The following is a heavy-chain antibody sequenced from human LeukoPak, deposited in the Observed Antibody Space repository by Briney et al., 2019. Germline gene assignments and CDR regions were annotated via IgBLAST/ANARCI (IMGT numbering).Heavy chain of an antibody. J-gene: IGHJ4*02. CDR3: ARRQGCSSTSCPPDS. CDR1: GYSFTTYW. V-gene: IGHV5-51*01. Sequence: GESLKIPCRGSGYSFTTYWIGWVRQMPGKGLDWMGIIYPGDSDTRYSPSFQGQVNMSADKSINTAYLQWSSLKASDTAMYYCARRQGCSSTSCPPDSWGQGTLVTVSS. D-gene: IGHD2-2*01. CDR2: IYPGDSDT.